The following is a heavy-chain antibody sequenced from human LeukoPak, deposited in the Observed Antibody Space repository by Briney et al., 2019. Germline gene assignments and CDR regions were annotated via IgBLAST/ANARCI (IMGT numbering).Heavy chain of an antibody. CDR2: IYPGDSDT. CDR3: ARRMESSWSLDY. CDR1: GCSFTSYW. D-gene: IGHD6-13*01. J-gene: IGHJ4*02. V-gene: IGHV5-51*01. Sequence: GESLKISCKGSGCSFTSYWIGLVRQMPAKGLEWMGIIYPGDSDTRYSPSFQGQVTISADKSSSTAYLQWSSLKASDTAMYYCARRMESSWSLDYWGQGTLVTVSS.